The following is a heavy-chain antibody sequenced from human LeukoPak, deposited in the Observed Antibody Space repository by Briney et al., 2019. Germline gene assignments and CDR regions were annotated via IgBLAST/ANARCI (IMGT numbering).Heavy chain of an antibody. Sequence: GGSLRLSCAASGFTFSNSCMSWVRQAPGKGLEWVASIKQDGSEKYYVDSMKGRFTMSRDNAKNSLYLQMNSLRAEDTAVYYCARVYGVTSVNYFDYWGQGTLVTVSS. D-gene: IGHD2-21*02. CDR2: IKQDGSEK. CDR1: GFTFSNSC. V-gene: IGHV3-7*04. J-gene: IGHJ4*02. CDR3: ARVYGVTSVNYFDY.